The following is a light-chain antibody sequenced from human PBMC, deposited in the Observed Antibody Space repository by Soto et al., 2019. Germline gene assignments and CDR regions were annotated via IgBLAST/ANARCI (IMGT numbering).Light chain of an antibody. V-gene: IGKV3-15*01. Sequence: EIVMTQSPATLSVSPGERATLSCRASQSVSSNLAWYQQKPGQAPRLLIYGASTRATGIPARFSGSGSGTEFTLTISSLQSEDFAVYYCQQYGKSPQITFGQGTRLEIK. J-gene: IGKJ5*01. CDR2: GAS. CDR1: QSVSSN. CDR3: QQYGKSPQIT.